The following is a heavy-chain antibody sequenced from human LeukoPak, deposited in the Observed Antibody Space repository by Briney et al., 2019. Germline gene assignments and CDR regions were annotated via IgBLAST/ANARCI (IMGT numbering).Heavy chain of an antibody. J-gene: IGHJ4*02. Sequence: GASVKVSCKASGYTFTNYGVHWVRQAPGQGLEWMGWISTYNGDTNYAQKLQGRVTMTTDASTNTAYMELRSLTSDDTAFYYCARGLPTSGDPHYWGEGTLVSVPS. CDR1: GYTFTNYG. CDR2: ISTYNGDT. CDR3: ARGLPTSGDPHY. V-gene: IGHV1-18*01. D-gene: IGHD4-17*01.